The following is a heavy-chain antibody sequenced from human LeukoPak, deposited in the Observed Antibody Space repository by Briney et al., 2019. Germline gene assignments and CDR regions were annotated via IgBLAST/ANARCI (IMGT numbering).Heavy chain of an antibody. CDR1: GFTFSSYW. J-gene: IGHJ4*02. D-gene: IGHD2-21*02. CDR2: IKQDGSGK. CDR3: ARVNAPYCGGDCYSGFHFDY. V-gene: IGHV3-7*03. Sequence: GGSLRLSCAASGFTFSSYWMSWVRQAPGKGLEWVANIKQDGSGKYYVDSVKGRFTMSRDNAKNSLFLQMNSLRAEDTAVYYCARVNAPYCGGDCYSGFHFDYWGQGTLVTVSS.